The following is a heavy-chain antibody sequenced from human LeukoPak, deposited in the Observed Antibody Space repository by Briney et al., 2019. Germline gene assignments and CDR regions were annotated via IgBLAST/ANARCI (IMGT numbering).Heavy chain of an antibody. V-gene: IGHV1-69*05. D-gene: IGHD3-10*01. J-gene: IGHJ6*03. CDR1: GGTFNSYA. CDR2: SIPIFGTA. Sequence: SVKVSCKASGGTFNSYAISWVRQAPGQGLEWMGGSIPIFGTANYEQKFPGRVTITTDESTSTAYMELSSLRSEETAVYYCARGKRSETGSYSYYYMDVWGKGTTVTVSS. CDR3: ARGKRSETGSYSYYYMDV.